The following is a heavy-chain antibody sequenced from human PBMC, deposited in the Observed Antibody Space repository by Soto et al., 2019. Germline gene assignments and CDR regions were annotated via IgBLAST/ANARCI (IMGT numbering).Heavy chain of an antibody. CDR3: ARVDVYVTPSPQDV. CDR2: INTYNGNT. D-gene: IGHD5-12*01. Sequence: QVQLVQSGAEVKNPGASVKVSCKASGYTFTRYGIGWARQAPGQGLEWMGWINTYNGNTNYAQNVQGRVTLTTDPSTSTADTEPRSLRSNDTAIYYCARVDVYVTPSPQDVWGEGTTVIVSS. CDR1: GYTFTRYG. J-gene: IGHJ6*04. V-gene: IGHV1-18*01.